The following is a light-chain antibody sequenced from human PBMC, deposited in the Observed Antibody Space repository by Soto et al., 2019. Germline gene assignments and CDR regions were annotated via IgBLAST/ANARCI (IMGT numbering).Light chain of an antibody. CDR2: EVG. CDR1: NSDIGGYKY. Sequence: QSVLTQPASVSGSPGQSITISCTGSNSDIGGYKYVSWYQQHPGKAPKLMISEVGYRPSGVSSRFSGSKSGNTASLTISGLQAEDEADYYCSSYTGNSWVFGGGTKLTVL. CDR3: SSYTGNSWV. V-gene: IGLV2-14*01. J-gene: IGLJ3*02.